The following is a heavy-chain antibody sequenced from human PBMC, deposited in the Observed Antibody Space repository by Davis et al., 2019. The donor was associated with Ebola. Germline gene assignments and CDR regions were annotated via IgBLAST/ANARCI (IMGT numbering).Heavy chain of an antibody. Sequence: GGSLRLSCAASGFTFSSYWMSWVRQAPGKGLEWVANIKQDGSEKYYVDSVEGRFTISRDNAKNSLYLQMNSLRAEDTAVYYCARDGDGYNLLYYYYYGMDVWGQGTTVTVSS. D-gene: IGHD5-24*01. V-gene: IGHV3-7*03. J-gene: IGHJ6*02. CDR3: ARDGDGYNLLYYYYYGMDV. CDR1: GFTFSSYW. CDR2: IKQDGSEK.